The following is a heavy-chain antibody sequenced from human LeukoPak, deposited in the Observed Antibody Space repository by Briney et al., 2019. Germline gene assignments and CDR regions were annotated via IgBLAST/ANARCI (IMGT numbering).Heavy chain of an antibody. CDR3: TRDQTPYY. CDR1: GFTFGDYA. J-gene: IGHJ4*02. V-gene: IGHV3-49*04. Sequence: GGSLRLSCTASGFTFGDYAMTWVRQAPGKGLEWVGFIRSEVYGGTPEYAASVKGRFTISRDDSKGIAYLQMNSLRPEDTAMYYCTRDQTPYYWGQGTLVTVSS. CDR2: IRSEVYGGTP.